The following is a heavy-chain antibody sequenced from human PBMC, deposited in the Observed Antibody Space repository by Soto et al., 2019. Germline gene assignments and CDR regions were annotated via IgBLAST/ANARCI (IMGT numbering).Heavy chain of an antibody. D-gene: IGHD2-21*01. Sequence: EVHVLESGGGLVQPGGSLRLSCAASGFTFSSYAMSWVRQAPGKGLEWVSTISGSAGSRYFADSVKGRFTISRDNSKNTLHLKMTRLRAEDTAVYYCAKDGDACGGDCYSVMDVWGQGTTVIVCS. V-gene: IGHV3-23*01. CDR2: ISGSAGSR. CDR1: GFTFSSYA. CDR3: AKDGDACGGDCYSVMDV. J-gene: IGHJ6*02.